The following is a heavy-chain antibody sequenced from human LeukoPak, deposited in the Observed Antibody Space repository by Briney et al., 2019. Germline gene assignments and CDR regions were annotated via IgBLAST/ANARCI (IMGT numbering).Heavy chain of an antibody. J-gene: IGHJ4*02. CDR1: GFTFSDYY. CDR2: ISSSGSTI. D-gene: IGHD5-24*01. Sequence: GGSLRLSCAASGFTFSDYYMSWIRQAPGKGLEWVSYISSSGSTIYYADSVKGRFTISRDNAKNSLYLQMNSLRAEDTAVYYCARDPRWDGYNYYFGYWGQGTLVTVSS. V-gene: IGHV3-11*01. CDR3: ARDPRWDGYNYYFGY.